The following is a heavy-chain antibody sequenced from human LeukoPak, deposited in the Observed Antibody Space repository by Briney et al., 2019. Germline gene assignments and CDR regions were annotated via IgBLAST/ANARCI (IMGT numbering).Heavy chain of an antibody. V-gene: IGHV3-53*01. CDR1: GFTVINNF. J-gene: IGHJ4*02. CDR2: IYSGGST. CDR3: ASYPSSSNY. Sequence: PGGPLSLSCAVSGFTVINNFMSWVRQAPGRGLEYVSIIYSGGSTYYADSVKGRFTISRDTSKNTVYLQMNSLRAEDTAVYYCASYPSSSNYWGQGTLVTVSS.